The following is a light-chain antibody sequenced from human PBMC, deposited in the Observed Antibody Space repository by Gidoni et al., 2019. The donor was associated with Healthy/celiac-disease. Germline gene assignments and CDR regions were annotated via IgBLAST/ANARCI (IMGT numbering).Light chain of an antibody. CDR2: SNK. Sequence: QSVLTQPPSAYGTPGQRVTSSCSGRSSNIGSNTVNWYQQLPGTAPKLLLYSNKQRPSGVPDRFSGSKSGTSASLAISGLQSEDEADYYCAAWDDSLNGWVFGGGTKLTVL. CDR1: SSNIGSNT. V-gene: IGLV1-44*01. J-gene: IGLJ3*02. CDR3: AAWDDSLNGWV.